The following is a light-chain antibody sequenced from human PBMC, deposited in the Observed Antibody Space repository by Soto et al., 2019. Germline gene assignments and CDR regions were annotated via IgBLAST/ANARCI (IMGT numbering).Light chain of an antibody. V-gene: IGLV1-51*01. J-gene: IGLJ3*02. CDR1: ISNIGKNY. CDR2: DNT. CDR3: ATWDNTLRAGV. Sequence: QSVLTQPPSVSAAPGQTVTISCSGSISNIGKNYVSWYQQFPEAAPKLLIYDNTKRPSGIPDRFSGSKSGTSATLGITGLQPGDEADYYCATWDNTLRAGVFGGGTQLTVL.